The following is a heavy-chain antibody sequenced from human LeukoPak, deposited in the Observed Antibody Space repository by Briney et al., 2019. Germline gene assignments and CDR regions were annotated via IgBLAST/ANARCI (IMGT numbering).Heavy chain of an antibody. V-gene: IGHV3-21*01. D-gene: IGHD2-2*01. Sequence: GGSLRLSCAASGFTFSSYSMNWVRQAPGKGREWVSSISSSSSYIYYADSVKGRFTISRDNAKNSLYLQMNSLRAEDTAVYYCARGPYCSSTSCSYPYYYYYGMDVWGQGTTVTVSS. CDR3: ARGPYCSSTSCSYPYYYYYGMDV. CDR1: GFTFSSYS. J-gene: IGHJ6*02. CDR2: ISSSSSYI.